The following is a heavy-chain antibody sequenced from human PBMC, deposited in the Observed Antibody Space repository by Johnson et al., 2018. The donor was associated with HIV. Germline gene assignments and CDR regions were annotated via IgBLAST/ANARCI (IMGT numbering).Heavy chain of an antibody. D-gene: IGHD1-26*01. CDR1: EFTFGDFG. CDR3: AKDMGGDRNAFDI. Sequence: VQLVESGGRVVWPGGSLRLTCAASEFTFGDFGMNWVRQAPGKGLDWVSNINWNGGSTTYADSVKGRFTISRDNAKNSVYLQMKNLRAEDTALYYCAKDMGGDRNAFDIWGQGTMVTGSS. V-gene: IGHV3-20*04. CDR2: INWNGGST. J-gene: IGHJ3*02.